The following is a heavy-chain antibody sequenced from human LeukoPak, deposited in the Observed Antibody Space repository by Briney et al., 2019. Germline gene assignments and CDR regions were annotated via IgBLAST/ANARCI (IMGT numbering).Heavy chain of an antibody. CDR1: GYTFTSYG. CDR2: ISAYNGNT. CDR3: ARDVERYYYGSGSDAFDI. V-gene: IGHV1-18*01. J-gene: IGHJ3*02. D-gene: IGHD3-10*01. Sequence: ASVTVSCKASGYTFTSYGISWVRQAPGQGLEWMGWISAYNGNTNYAQKLQGRVTMTPDTSTSTAYMELRSLRSDDTAVYYCARDVERYYYGSGSDAFDIWGQGTMVTVSS.